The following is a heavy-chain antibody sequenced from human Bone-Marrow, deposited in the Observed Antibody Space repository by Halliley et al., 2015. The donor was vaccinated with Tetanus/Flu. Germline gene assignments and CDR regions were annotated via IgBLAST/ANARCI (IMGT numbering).Heavy chain of an antibody. CDR2: ISGTGGTI. J-gene: IGHJ4*02. CDR1: GFTFSSYA. Sequence: SLRLSCAASGFTFSSYAMSWVRQAPGKGLQWVSGISGTGGTIFYAGSVKGRFTISRDNSNLYLQMNSLRADDTAVYYCARMRRDGFEIQYGRFDHWGQGTLVTFSS. CDR3: ARMRRDGFEIQYGRFDH. D-gene: IGHD5-12*01. V-gene: IGHV3-23*01.